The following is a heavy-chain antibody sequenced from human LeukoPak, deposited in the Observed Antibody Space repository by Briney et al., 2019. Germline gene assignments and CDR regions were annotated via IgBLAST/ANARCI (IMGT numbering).Heavy chain of an antibody. D-gene: IGHD4-17*01. CDR2: IIPIFGTA. CDR1: GGTFSSYA. CDR3: AKLNDYGDYWGKYYFDY. Sequence: ASVKVSCKASGGTFSSYAISWVRQAPGQGLEWMGGIIPIFGTANYAQKFQGRVTITADESTSTAYMELSSLRSEDTAVYYCAKLNDYGDYWGKYYFDYWGQGTLVTVSS. J-gene: IGHJ4*02. V-gene: IGHV1-69*13.